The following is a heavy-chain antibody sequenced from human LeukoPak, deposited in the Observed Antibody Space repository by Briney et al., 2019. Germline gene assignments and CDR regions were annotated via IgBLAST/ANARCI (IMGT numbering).Heavy chain of an antibody. CDR3: ARSVEGYCSGGNCYYYSYYMDV. J-gene: IGHJ6*03. CDR1: GGSFSGYY. D-gene: IGHD2-15*01. V-gene: IGHV4-34*01. Sequence: SETLSLTCAVYGGSFSGYYWSWIRQPPGKGLEWIGEINHSGSTNYNPSLKSRVTLSVHSSKNQFSLKLSSVTAADTAVYYCARSVEGYCSGGNCYYYSYYMDVWGKGTTVTVSS. CDR2: INHSGST.